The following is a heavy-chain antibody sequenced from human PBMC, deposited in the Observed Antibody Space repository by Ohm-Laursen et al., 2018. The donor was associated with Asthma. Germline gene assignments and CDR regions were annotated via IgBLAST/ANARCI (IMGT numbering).Heavy chain of an antibody. J-gene: IGHJ3*02. CDR1: GFTFSSYA. Sequence: RSLRLSCAASGFTFSSYAMHWVRQAPGKGLEWVAVISYDGSNKYYADSVEGRFTISRDNSKNTLYMQMNSLRAEDTAVYYCATGGGTTPNDAFDIWGQGTMVTVSS. CDR3: ATGGGTTPNDAFDI. V-gene: IGHV3-30-3*01. CDR2: ISYDGSNK. D-gene: IGHD1-1*01.